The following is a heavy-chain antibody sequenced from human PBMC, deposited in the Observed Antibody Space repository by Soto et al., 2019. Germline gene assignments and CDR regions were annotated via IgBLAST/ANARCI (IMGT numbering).Heavy chain of an antibody. Sequence: SGPTLVNPTQTLTLTCTFSGFSLSSKGMRVSWIRQPSGKALEWLARIDWDDDKFYSPSLRTRLAISKGTSKNQVVLTMTNVDPMDTATYYCARSPRGFTVATYFFDYWGQGTLVTVSS. J-gene: IGHJ4*02. CDR1: GFSLSSKGMR. CDR3: ARSPRGFTVATYFFDY. D-gene: IGHD4-17*01. V-gene: IGHV2-70*04. CDR2: IDWDDDK.